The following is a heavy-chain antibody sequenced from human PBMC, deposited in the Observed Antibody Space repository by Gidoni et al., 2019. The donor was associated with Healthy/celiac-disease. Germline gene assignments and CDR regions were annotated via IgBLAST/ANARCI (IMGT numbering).Heavy chain of an antibody. V-gene: IGHV3-23*01. Sequence: EVQLLESGGGLVQPGGSLRLSCAASVFTFSSYAMSWVRQAPGKGLEWVSAISGSGGSTYYADSVKGRFTISRDNSKNTLYLQMNSLRAEDTAVYYCAKDLDYDSSFDYWGQGTLVTVSS. CDR1: VFTFSSYA. D-gene: IGHD3-22*01. CDR3: AKDLDYDSSFDY. CDR2: ISGSGGST. J-gene: IGHJ4*02.